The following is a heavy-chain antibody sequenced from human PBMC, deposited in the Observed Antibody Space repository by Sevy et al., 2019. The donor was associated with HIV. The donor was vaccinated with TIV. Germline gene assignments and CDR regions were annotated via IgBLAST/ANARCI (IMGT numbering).Heavy chain of an antibody. CDR2: ISYDGSNK. CDR3: ARVEIAVAGLIDY. J-gene: IGHJ4*02. CDR1: GFTFSSYA. D-gene: IGHD6-19*01. Sequence: GGSLRLSCAASGFTFSSYAMHWVRQAPGKGLEWVAVISYDGSNKYYADSVKGRFTIYRDNSKNTLYLQMNSLRAEDTAVYYCARVEIAVAGLIDYWGQGTLVTVSS. V-gene: IGHV3-30-3*01.